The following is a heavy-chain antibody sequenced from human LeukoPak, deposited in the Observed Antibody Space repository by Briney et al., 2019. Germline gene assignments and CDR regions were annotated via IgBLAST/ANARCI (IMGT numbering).Heavy chain of an antibody. J-gene: IGHJ4*02. CDR1: GFTFSGHN. V-gene: IGHV3-48*04. CDR2: VSISSGTI. Sequence: GGSLRLSCAASGFTFSGHNMNWVRQAPGKGLEWISFVSISSGTIYYADSVKGRFRISRDNAKSSLDLEMNSLRAKDTAVYYCARAMSTFGGVRNYFDSWGQGTLVTVSS. D-gene: IGHD3-16*01. CDR3: ARAMSTFGGVRNYFDS.